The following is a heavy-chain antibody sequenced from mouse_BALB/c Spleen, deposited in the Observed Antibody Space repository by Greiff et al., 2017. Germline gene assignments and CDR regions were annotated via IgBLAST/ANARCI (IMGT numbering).Heavy chain of an antibody. CDR3: TRRYYGYDYAMDY. CDR2: IYPSDSYT. V-gene: IGHV1-69*02. D-gene: IGHD1-2*01. CDR1: GYTFTSYW. J-gene: IGHJ4*01. Sequence: QVQLQQPGAELVRPGASVKLSCKASGYTFTSYWINWVKQRPGQGLEWIGNIYPSDSYTNYNQKFKDKATLTVDKSSSTAYMQLSSPTSEDSAVYYCTRRYYGYDYAMDYWGQGTSVTVSS.